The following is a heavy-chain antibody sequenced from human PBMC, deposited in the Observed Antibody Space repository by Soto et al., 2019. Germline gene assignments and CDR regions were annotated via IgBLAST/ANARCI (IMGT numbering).Heavy chain of an antibody. CDR1: GFSFSKAW. J-gene: IGHJ4*02. CDR3: ITDPYYDFWSGYHFDY. CDR2: IKNKTDGGIT. D-gene: IGHD3-3*01. V-gene: IGHV3-15*01. Sequence: EAHLVQSGGGLVKPGGSLRLSCAASGFSFSKAWMSWVRLTPGKVLEWVGRIKNKTDGGITDYPAPLRDRFTISRDDSRSTLYLQMNRLKTEDTAVYYCITDPYYDFWSGYHFDYWGQGTLVTVSS.